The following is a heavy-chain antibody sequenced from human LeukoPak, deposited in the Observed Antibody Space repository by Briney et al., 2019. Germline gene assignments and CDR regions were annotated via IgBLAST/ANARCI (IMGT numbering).Heavy chain of an antibody. D-gene: IGHD1-26*01. CDR1: EFILSSYA. CDR3: AKDVGKWESLHFFDY. CDR2: ISGNGAHP. J-gene: IGHJ4*02. V-gene: IGHV3-23*01. Sequence: GGSLRLSCEASEFILSSYAMSWVRQAPGKGLEWVSSISGNGAHPYYADSVRGRFTISRDFSRNAVYLQMSSLRGDDTAVYYCAKDVGKWESLHFFDYWGQGTLVTVSS.